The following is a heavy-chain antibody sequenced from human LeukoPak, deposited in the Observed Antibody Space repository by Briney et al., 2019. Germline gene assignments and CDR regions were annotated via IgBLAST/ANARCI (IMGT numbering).Heavy chain of an antibody. Sequence: GGCLRLSCAASGFTFSSYAMSWVRQAPGKGLEWVSGISGSGGRTYYADSVKGRFTISRDNSKNTLYLQMNSLRAEDTAVYYCARGYCSGGSCYLVYWGQGTLVTVSS. CDR2: ISGSGGRT. J-gene: IGHJ4*02. CDR3: ARGYCSGGSCYLVY. CDR1: GFTFSSYA. V-gene: IGHV3-23*01. D-gene: IGHD2-15*01.